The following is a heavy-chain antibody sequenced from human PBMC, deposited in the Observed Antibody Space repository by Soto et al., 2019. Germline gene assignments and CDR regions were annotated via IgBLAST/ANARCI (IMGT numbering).Heavy chain of an antibody. Sequence: SETLSLTCTVSGDSMSTFYWNWIRQSAEKGLEWIRRISATGTTTYIPSLKSRITLSVDTSKNEFSLNLKFVTAADTAVYFCARDQSAAADFWGPGTLVTVSS. D-gene: IGHD6-25*01. V-gene: IGHV4-4*07. J-gene: IGHJ4*03. CDR2: ISATGTT. CDR3: ARDQSAAADF. CDR1: GDSMSTFY.